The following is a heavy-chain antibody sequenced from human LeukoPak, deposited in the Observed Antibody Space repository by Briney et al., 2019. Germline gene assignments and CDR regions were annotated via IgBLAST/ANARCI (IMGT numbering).Heavy chain of an antibody. Sequence: GGSLRLSCAASGFTFDDYAMHWVRQAPGKGLEWVSGISWNSGSIGYADSVKGRFTISRDNAKNSLYLQMNSLRAEDTALYYCAKDLYSSSSADFDYWGQGTLVTVSS. CDR1: GFTFDDYA. D-gene: IGHD6-6*01. CDR3: AKDLYSSSSADFDY. CDR2: ISWNSGSI. V-gene: IGHV3-9*01. J-gene: IGHJ4*02.